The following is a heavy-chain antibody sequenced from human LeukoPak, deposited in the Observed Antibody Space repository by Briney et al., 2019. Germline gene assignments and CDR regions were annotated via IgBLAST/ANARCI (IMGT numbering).Heavy chain of an antibody. CDR2: IRGSSNYV. D-gene: IGHD5-12*01. Sequence: PGGSLRLSCAASGFTFTTYNMIWVRQAPGKGLEWVSSIRGSSNYVHYADSVRGRFIISRDNAKNSLYLQMNSLRAEDTAVYYCARLDISAWFSDYWGQGTLVTVSS. V-gene: IGHV3-21*01. CDR3: ARLDISAWFSDY. J-gene: IGHJ4*02. CDR1: GFTFTTYN.